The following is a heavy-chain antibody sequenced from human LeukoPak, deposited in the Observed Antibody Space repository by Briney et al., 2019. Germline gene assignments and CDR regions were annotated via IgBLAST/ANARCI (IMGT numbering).Heavy chain of an antibody. D-gene: IGHD6-19*01. J-gene: IGHJ4*02. CDR1: GGSISSSSYY. V-gene: IGHV4-39*01. CDR3: VRVVGQQWLVN. Sequence: PSETLSLTCTFSGGSISSSSYYWGWIRQPPGKGLEWIGSVYYSGSTYYNPSLKSRVTISVDTYKNQFSLKLSSVTAADTAVYYCVRVVGQQWLVNWGQGTLVTVSS. CDR2: VYYSGST.